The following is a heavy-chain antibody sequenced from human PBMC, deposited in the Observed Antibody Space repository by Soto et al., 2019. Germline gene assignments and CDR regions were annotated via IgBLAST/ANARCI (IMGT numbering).Heavy chain of an antibody. Sequence: AAVKVSCKASGYTFTGYYMHCVRQPPGQRLEWMGWINPNSGGTNYAQKFQGRVTMTTDTSISTAYMELSRLRSDDTAVYYCARDLGYCSSPSCYFYYYGMDVWGQGTTVTVSS. D-gene: IGHD2-2*01. J-gene: IGHJ6*02. CDR2: INPNSGGT. V-gene: IGHV1-2*02. CDR3: ARDLGYCSSPSCYFYYYGMDV. CDR1: GYTFTGYY.